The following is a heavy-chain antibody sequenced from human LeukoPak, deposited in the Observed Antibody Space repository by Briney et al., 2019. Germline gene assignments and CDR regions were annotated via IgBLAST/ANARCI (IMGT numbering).Heavy chain of an antibody. J-gene: IGHJ4*02. Sequence: TVNVSCKASGGTFISYAISGVRQAPGQGLEWMGGIIPIFGTANYAQKFQGRVAITADESTRTAYMELSSLRSEDTAVYYCARDSGSGWVSYWGPGTLVTVSS. CDR2: IIPIFGTA. CDR1: GGTFISYA. D-gene: IGHD6-19*01. CDR3: ARDSGSGWVSY. V-gene: IGHV1-69*01.